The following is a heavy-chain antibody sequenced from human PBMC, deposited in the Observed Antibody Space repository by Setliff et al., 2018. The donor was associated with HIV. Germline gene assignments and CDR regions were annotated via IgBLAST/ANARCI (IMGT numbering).Heavy chain of an antibody. D-gene: IGHD5-12*01. CDR3: AQASVYSAYDNDPGFEY. J-gene: IGHJ4*02. Sequence: SVKVSCKTSRGTFNSYIVNLVRKAPGQGLEWMGGINPISGATYYAQFFRGSVKMTADKHTNSIYMEMSILTSEDTALYYCAQASVYSAYDNDPGFEYWAQGSQVTVSS. CDR1: RGTFNSYI. CDR2: INPISGAT. V-gene: IGHV1-69*06.